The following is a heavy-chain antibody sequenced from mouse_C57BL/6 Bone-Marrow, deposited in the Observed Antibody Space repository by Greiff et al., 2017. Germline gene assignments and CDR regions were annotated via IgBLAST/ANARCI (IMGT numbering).Heavy chain of an antibody. CDR1: GFTFSDYG. CDR2: ISRGSSTI. Sequence: EVMLVESGGGLVKPGGSLKLSCAASGFTFSDYGMHWVRQAPEKGLEWVAYISRGSSTIYYADTVKGRFTISRDNAKNTMFLQMTSLRSEDTAMYYCAREIYPLYYYAMDNWGQGTAVTVSS. J-gene: IGHJ4*01. CDR3: AREIYPLYYYAMDN. V-gene: IGHV5-17*01.